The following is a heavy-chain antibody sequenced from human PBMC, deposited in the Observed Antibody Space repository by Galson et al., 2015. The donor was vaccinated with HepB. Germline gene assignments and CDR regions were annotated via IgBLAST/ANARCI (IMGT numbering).Heavy chain of an antibody. Sequence: SLRLSCAASGFTFSSYSMNWVRQAPGKGLEWVSYISSSSSTIYYADSVKGRFTISRDNAKNSLYLQMITLRADDTAVYYCAKWAAIGWVHYFDQWGQGTLVTVSS. CDR2: ISSSSSTI. V-gene: IGHV3-48*01. CDR1: GFTFSSYS. D-gene: IGHD2-2*01. CDR3: AKWAAIGWVHYFDQ. J-gene: IGHJ4*02.